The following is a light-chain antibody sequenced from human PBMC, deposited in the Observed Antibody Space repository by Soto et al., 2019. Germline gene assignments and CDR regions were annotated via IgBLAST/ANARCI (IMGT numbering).Light chain of an antibody. J-gene: IGKJ1*01. V-gene: IGKV3-20*01. Sequence: EIVMTQSPATLSVSPGARAPLSCRASQSVSSNLAWYQQKPGQAPRLLIYGASTRATGIPDRFSGSGSGTDFTLTISRLEPEDFAVYYCQQYGSSPPTFGQGTKVDIK. CDR2: GAS. CDR1: QSVSSN. CDR3: QQYGSSPPT.